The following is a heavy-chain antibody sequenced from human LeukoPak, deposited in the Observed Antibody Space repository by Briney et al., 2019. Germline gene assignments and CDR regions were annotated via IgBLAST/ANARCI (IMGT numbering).Heavy chain of an antibody. Sequence: SGTLSLTCAVSGGSISSSNWWSWVRQPPGKGLEWIGEIYHSGSTNYNPSLKSRVTISVDTSKNQFSLKLSSVTAADTAVYYCARDSVSDYLPGAFDIWGQGTMVTVSS. J-gene: IGHJ3*02. CDR3: ARDSVSDYLPGAFDI. D-gene: IGHD4-17*01. CDR2: IYHSGST. CDR1: GGSISSSNW. V-gene: IGHV4-4*02.